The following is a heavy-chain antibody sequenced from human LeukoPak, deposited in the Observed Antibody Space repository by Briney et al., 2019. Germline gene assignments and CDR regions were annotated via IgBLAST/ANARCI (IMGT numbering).Heavy chain of an antibody. J-gene: IGHJ1*01. CDR1: GFTFDDYA. Sequence: GESLRLSCAASGFTFDDYAMHWVRQAPGKGLEWVSLISGDGGRTYHADSVKGRFTNSRDNSKNSLYLQMNSLRTEDTALYYCAKDNSPYSSGWYRPPPYFQHWGQGTLVTVSS. CDR3: AKDNSPYSSGWYRPPPYFQH. CDR2: ISGDGGRT. D-gene: IGHD6-19*01. V-gene: IGHV3-43*02.